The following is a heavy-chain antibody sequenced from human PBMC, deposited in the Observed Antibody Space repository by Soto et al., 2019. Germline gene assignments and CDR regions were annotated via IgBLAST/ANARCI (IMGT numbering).Heavy chain of an antibody. Sequence: SXTKSLTCPVPGGSLSSGGYYWSWIRPNPGKGLEWIGYIYYSGSTYYNPSLKSRVTISVDTSKNQFSLKLSSVTAADTAVYYCARDSTYYYDSSGYYGVSHFDDGGQGTLGTV. CDR2: IYYSGST. CDR3: ARDSTYYYDSSGYYGVSHFDD. J-gene: IGHJ4*02. CDR1: GGSLSSGGYY. D-gene: IGHD3-22*01. V-gene: IGHV4-31*03.